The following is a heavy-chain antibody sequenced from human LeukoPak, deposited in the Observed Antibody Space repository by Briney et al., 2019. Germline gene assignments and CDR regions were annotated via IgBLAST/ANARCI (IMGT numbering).Heavy chain of an antibody. CDR2: ISSSSSYI. J-gene: IGHJ5*02. D-gene: IGHD3-10*01. V-gene: IGHV3-21*01. CDR3: ASYERITMVRGVIPPPGNWFDP. CDR1: GFTFSSYS. Sequence: PGGSLRLSCAASGFTFSSYSMNWVRQAPGKGPEWVSSISSSSSYIYYADSVKGRFTISRDNAKNSLYLQMNSLRAEDTAVYYCASYERITMVRGVIPPPGNWFDPWGQGTLVTVSS.